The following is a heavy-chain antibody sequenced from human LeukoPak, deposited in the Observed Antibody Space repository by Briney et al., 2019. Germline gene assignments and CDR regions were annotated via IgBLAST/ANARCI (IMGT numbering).Heavy chain of an antibody. CDR2: IYYSGSA. V-gene: IGHV4-59*01. D-gene: IGHD5-12*01. CDR1: GGSISSYY. J-gene: IGHJ4*02. Sequence: SETLSLTCTVSGGSISSYYWSWIRQPPGKGLEWIGYIYYSGSANYSPSFQSRIAMSVDTSKNQFSLKLTSVTAADTAVYYCARSGYSGYDPYDYWGQGTLVTVSS. CDR3: ARSGYSGYDPYDY.